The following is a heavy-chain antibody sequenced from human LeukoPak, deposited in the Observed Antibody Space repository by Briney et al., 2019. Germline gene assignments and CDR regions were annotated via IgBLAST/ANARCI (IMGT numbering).Heavy chain of an antibody. D-gene: IGHD4-17*01. CDR2: IYYSGST. CDR1: GGSISSSSYY. V-gene: IGHV4-39*01. CDR3: ARQIRRQLTTVTTFFDY. Sequence: SETLSLTCTVSGGSISSSSYYWGWIRQPPGKGLEWIGSIYYSGSTYYNPSLKSRVTISVDTSKNRFSLKLSSVTAADTAVYYCARQIRRQLTTVTTFFDYWGQGTLVTVSS. J-gene: IGHJ4*02.